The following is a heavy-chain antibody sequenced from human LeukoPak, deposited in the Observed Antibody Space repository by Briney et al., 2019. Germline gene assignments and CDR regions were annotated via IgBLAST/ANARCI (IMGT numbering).Heavy chain of an antibody. CDR2: IYSGGST. Sequence: GGSLRLSCAASGFTVSSNYMSWVRQAPGKGLEWVSVIYSGGSTYYADSVKGRFTTSRGNSKNTLYLQMNSLRAEDTAVYYCARDRYYDFWSGRIYYYYYGMDVWGQGTTVTVSS. D-gene: IGHD3-3*01. CDR3: ARDRYYDFWSGRIYYYYYGMDV. J-gene: IGHJ6*02. V-gene: IGHV3-66*01. CDR1: GFTVSSNY.